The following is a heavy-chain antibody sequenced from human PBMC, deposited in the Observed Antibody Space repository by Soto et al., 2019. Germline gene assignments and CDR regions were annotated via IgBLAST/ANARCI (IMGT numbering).Heavy chain of an antibody. V-gene: IGHV4-59*08. CDR3: ARHCSGGSCYYAFDI. CDR1: GGSISSYY. J-gene: IGHJ3*02. Sequence: SETLSLTCTVSGGSISSYYWSWIRQPPGKGLEWIAYIYYSGSTNYNPSLKSRVTISVDTSKNQFSLKLSSVTAADTAVYYCARHCSGGSCYYAFDIWGQGTMVTVSS. CDR2: IYYSGST. D-gene: IGHD2-15*01.